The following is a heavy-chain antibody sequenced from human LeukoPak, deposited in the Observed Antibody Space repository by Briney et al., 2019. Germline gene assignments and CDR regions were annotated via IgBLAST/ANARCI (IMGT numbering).Heavy chain of an antibody. D-gene: IGHD3-16*01. Sequence: PGGSLRLSCAASAVTFTFSASGMHWVRQAPGKGLEWVAFIQFDDREKYYADSVKGRCTISRDNSKNTVYLQMNSLRVEDTAVYYCARFGDPSTTLDYWGQGTRVTVSS. CDR1: AVTFTFSASG. V-gene: IGHV3-33*05. CDR3: ARFGDPSTTLDY. J-gene: IGHJ4*02. CDR2: IQFDDREK.